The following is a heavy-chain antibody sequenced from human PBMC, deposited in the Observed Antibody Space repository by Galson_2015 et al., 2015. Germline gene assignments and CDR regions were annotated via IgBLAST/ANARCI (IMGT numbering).Heavy chain of an antibody. J-gene: IGHJ4*02. CDR1: GFTFNNAW. V-gene: IGHV3-15*01. Sequence: SLRLSCAVSGFTFNNAWVSWVRQAPGKGLEWVGRIKSKTDGGTRDYAAPVRGRFIISRDDSKNTLFLQMNRLTTDDTAVYYCTTGHKTVAELDYWGQGTLVTVSA. D-gene: IGHD6-19*01. CDR2: IKSKTDGGTR. CDR3: TTGHKTVAELDY.